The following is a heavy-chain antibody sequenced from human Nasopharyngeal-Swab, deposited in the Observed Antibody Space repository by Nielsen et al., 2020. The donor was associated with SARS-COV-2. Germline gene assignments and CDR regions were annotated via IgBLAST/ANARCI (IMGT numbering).Heavy chain of an antibody. D-gene: IGHD3-10*01. CDR1: GGSFSGYY. J-gene: IGHJ5*02. V-gene: IGHV4-34*01. Sequence: ESLKISCAVYGGSFSGYYWSWIRQPPGKGLEWIGEINHSGSTNYNPSLKSRVTISVDTSKNQFSLKLSSVTAADTAVYYCASNTYYYGSGSDFPWFDPWGQGTLVTASS. CDR2: INHSGST. CDR3: ASNTYYYGSGSDFPWFDP.